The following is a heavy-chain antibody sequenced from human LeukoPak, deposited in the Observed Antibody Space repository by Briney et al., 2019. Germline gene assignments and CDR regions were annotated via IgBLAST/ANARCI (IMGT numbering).Heavy chain of an antibody. CDR1: GFTFTSSA. J-gene: IGHJ6*03. CDR2: FVVGSGNT. CDR3: AAVLGYCSSTSCPYYYMDV. V-gene: IGHV1-58*02. Sequence: GTSVKVSCKASGFTFTSSAMQWVRQARGQRLEWIGWFVVGSGNTNYAQKFQERVTITRDMSTSTAYMELSSLRSEDTAVYYCAAVLGYCSSTSCPYYYMDVWGKGTTVTVSS. D-gene: IGHD2-2*01.